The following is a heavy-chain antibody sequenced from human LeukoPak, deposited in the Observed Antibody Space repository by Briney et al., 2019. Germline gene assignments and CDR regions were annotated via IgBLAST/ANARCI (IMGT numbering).Heavy chain of an antibody. V-gene: IGHV3-9*01. CDR1: GFTFDDYA. Sequence: GRSLRLPCAASGFTFDDYAMHWVRQAPGKGLEWVSGISWNSGSVGYVDSVKGRFTISRDNAKNSLYLQMNSLRAEDTAVYYCATVGGSYSPADYWGQGTLVTVSS. J-gene: IGHJ4*02. CDR2: ISWNSGSV. D-gene: IGHD1-26*01. CDR3: ATVGGSYSPADY.